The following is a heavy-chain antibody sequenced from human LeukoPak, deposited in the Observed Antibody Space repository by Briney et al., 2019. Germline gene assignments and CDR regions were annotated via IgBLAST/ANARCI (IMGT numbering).Heavy chain of an antibody. CDR1: GGSISNYY. CDR2: IYYSGST. CDR3: ARDRYGFAFDI. Sequence: NPSETLSLTCTVSGGSISNYYWSWVRKPPGKGLECIGYIYYSGSTNYNPYLKSRVTISVDTSKNQFSLRLNSVTAADTAVYYCARDRYGFAFDIWGQGTMVTVSS. J-gene: IGHJ3*02. V-gene: IGHV4-59*01. D-gene: IGHD3-16*02.